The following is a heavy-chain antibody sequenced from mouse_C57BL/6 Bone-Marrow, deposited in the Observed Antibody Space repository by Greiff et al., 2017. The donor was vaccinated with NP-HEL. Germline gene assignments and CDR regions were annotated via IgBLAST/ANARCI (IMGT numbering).Heavy chain of an antibody. V-gene: IGHV1-63*01. D-gene: IGHD1-1*01. J-gene: IGHJ1*03. CDR1: GYTFTNYW. Sequence: VQLQQSGAELVRPGTSVKMSCKASGYTFTNYWIGWAKQRPGHGLEWIGDIYPGGGYTNYNEKFKGEATLTADKSSSTAYMQFSSLTSEDSAIYYCAIYGSSPYFDVWGTGTTVTVSS. CDR2: IYPGGGYT. CDR3: AIYGSSPYFDV.